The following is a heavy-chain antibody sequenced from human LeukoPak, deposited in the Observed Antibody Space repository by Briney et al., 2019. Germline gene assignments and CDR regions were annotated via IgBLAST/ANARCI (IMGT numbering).Heavy chain of an antibody. Sequence: ASVKVSCKASGGTFSSYTISWVRQAPGQGLEWMGWISAYNGNTNYAQKLQGRVTMTTDTSTSTAYMELRSLRSDDTAVYYCARDLSSGWFDYWGQGTLVTVSS. CDR3: ARDLSSGWFDY. CDR1: GGTFSSYT. J-gene: IGHJ5*01. V-gene: IGHV1-18*01. CDR2: ISAYNGNT. D-gene: IGHD6-19*01.